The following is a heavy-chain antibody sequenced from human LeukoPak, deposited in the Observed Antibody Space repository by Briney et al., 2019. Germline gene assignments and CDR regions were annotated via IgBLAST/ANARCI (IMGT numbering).Heavy chain of an antibody. Sequence: PGGSLRLSCAASGFTFSSYEMNWVRQPPGKGLKWISYISSSGSTIYYADSVKGRFTISRDNAKNSLYLQMNSLRAEDTAVYYCARGRISYGFSYFDYWGQGTLVTVSS. J-gene: IGHJ4*02. CDR2: ISSSGSTI. V-gene: IGHV3-48*03. CDR1: GFTFSSYE. CDR3: ARGRISYGFSYFDY. D-gene: IGHD5-18*01.